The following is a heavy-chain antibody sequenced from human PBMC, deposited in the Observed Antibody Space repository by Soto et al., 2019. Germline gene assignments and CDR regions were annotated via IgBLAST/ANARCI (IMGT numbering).Heavy chain of an antibody. Sequence: GGSLRLSCAAPGVTFSNAWMSWVRQAPGKGLEWVGRIKSKTDGGTTHYAAPVKGRFTISRDDSKNTLYLQMNSLKTEDTAVYYCTTDTAARYYYYGMDVWGQGTTVTVSS. CDR1: GVTFSNAW. CDR3: TTDTAARYYYYGMDV. D-gene: IGHD6-6*01. CDR2: IKSKTDGGTT. V-gene: IGHV3-15*01. J-gene: IGHJ6*02.